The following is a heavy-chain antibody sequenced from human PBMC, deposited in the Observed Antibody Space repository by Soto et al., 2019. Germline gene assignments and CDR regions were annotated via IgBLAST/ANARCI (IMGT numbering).Heavy chain of an antibody. V-gene: IGHV4-59*02. J-gene: IGHJ6*03. CDR3: ARAPPGYSHYYMDV. CDR2: IFYSGST. Sequence: PSETLSLTCTVSGGSVSSYYWSWIRQPPGKGLEWIGYIFYSGSTNYSPSLKSRVTISVDTSKNQFSLKLTSVTAADTAVYYCARAPPGYSHYYMDVWGRGTTVTISS. CDR1: GGSVSSYY.